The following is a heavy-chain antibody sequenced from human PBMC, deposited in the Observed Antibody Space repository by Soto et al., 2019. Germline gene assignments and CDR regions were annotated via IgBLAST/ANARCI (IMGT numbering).Heavy chain of an antibody. J-gene: IGHJ4*02. D-gene: IGHD1-26*01. V-gene: IGHV3-74*01. CDR2: INSDGSST. Sequence: EVQLVESGGGLVQPGGSLRLSCAASGVTFSSYWMHWVRQAPGKGLVWVSRINSDGSSTSYADSVKGRFTISRDNAKNTLYLQMNSRRAADTAVYYCASILNGGSYFFGGSDYWGQGTLVTVSS. CDR1: GVTFSSYW. CDR3: ASILNGGSYFFGGSDY.